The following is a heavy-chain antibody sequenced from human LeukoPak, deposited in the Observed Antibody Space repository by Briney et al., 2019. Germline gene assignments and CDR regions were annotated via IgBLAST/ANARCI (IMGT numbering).Heavy chain of an antibody. V-gene: IGHV4-4*07. J-gene: IGHJ3*02. D-gene: IGHD3-3*01. CDR1: GGSISSYY. CDR2: ITTSGSA. Sequence: SETLSLTCTVSGGSISSYYWSWIRQPAGKGLEWIGRITTSGSATYNPSLKSRVTTSVDTSKNQFSLEVSSVTAADTAVYYCARYQSGAFDIWGQGTMVTVSS. CDR3: ARYQSGAFDI.